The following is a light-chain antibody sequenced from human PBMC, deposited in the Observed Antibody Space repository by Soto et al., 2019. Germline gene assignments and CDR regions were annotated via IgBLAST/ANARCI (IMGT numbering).Light chain of an antibody. CDR1: QSVSNNY. V-gene: IGKV3-20*01. CDR3: QLYGSSPAYT. J-gene: IGKJ2*01. Sequence: EVVLTQSPGTLSLSPGERATLSCRASQSVSNNYFAWYQQKPGQAPRLLIFGSSDRATGIPDRFTGSGSGTDFALSISSLVAEDFAVYYCQLYGSSPAYTFGQGTKLEIK. CDR2: GSS.